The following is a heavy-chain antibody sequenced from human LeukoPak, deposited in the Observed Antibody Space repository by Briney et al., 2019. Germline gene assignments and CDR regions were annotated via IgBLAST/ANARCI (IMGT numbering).Heavy chain of an antibody. J-gene: IGHJ5*02. CDR3: ARDWGITGEVKFDP. Sequence: KPSETLSLTCAVYGGSFSSYYWSWIRQPAGKGLEWIGRIYTSGSTTYNPSLKSRVTMSVDTSKNQFSLKLSSVTAADTAVYYRARDWGITGEVKFDPWAREPWSPSPQ. D-gene: IGHD3-16*01. CDR1: GGSFSSYY. CDR2: IYTSGST. V-gene: IGHV4-4*07.